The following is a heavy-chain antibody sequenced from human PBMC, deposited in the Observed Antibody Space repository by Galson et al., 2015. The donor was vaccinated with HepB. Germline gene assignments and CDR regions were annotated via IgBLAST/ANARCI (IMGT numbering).Heavy chain of an antibody. CDR2: INGVNGGT. Sequence: SLRLSCAASGFTSSSYGMSWVRQAPGKGLEWVAAINGVNGGTSYADSVKGRFTISRDNSENTLYLQMNSLRAEDTAIYYCATRIGSGYYWGQGTLVTVSS. CDR1: GFTSSSYG. J-gene: IGHJ4*02. D-gene: IGHD3-22*01. V-gene: IGHV3-23*01. CDR3: ATRIGSGYY.